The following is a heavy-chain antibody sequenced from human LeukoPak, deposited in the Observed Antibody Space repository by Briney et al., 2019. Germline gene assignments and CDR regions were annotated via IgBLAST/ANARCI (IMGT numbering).Heavy chain of an antibody. Sequence: SETLSLTCTVSGGSISSSSYYWGWIRQPPGKGLEWIGSIYYSGSTYYNPSLKSRVTISVDTSKNQFSLKLSSVTAADTAVYYCARVSAALYGDYVLDAFDIWGQGTMVTVSS. D-gene: IGHD4-17*01. CDR1: GGSISSSSYY. J-gene: IGHJ3*02. CDR3: ARVSAALYGDYVLDAFDI. V-gene: IGHV4-39*07. CDR2: IYYSGST.